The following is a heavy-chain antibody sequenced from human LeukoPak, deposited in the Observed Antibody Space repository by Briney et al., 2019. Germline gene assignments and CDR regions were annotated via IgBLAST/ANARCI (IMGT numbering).Heavy chain of an antibody. CDR3: ATGYIAAAETGGEY. V-gene: IGHV1-24*01. CDR2: FDPEDGET. Sequence: ASVKVSCKVSGYTLTELSMHWVRQAPGKGLEWMGGFDPEDGETIYAQKFQGRVTMTEDTSTDTAYMELSSLRSEDTAVYYCATGYIAAAETGGEYWGQGTLVTVSS. D-gene: IGHD6-13*01. CDR1: GYTLTELS. J-gene: IGHJ4*02.